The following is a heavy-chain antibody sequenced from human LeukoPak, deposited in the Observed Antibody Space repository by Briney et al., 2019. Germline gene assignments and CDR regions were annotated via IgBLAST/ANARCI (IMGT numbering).Heavy chain of an antibody. J-gene: IGHJ4*02. Sequence: GGTLRLSCAASGFTFSSYAMSWVRQAPGKGLEWVSTINGSGGSTYYAASVKGRFTISRDNSKNALYLQMNSLRAEDTAAYYCAKLWDSGTWFYFDYWGQGTLVTVSS. V-gene: IGHV3-23*01. CDR2: INGSGGST. CDR3: AKLWDSGTWFYFDY. D-gene: IGHD1-26*01. CDR1: GFTFSSYA.